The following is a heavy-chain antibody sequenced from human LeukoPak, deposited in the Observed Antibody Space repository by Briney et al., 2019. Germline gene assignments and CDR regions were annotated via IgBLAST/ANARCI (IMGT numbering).Heavy chain of an antibody. CDR3: ARGRGGDYGGNSGHFDY. Sequence: GGSLRLSCAASGFTFSSYTMNWVRQAPGKGLEWVSSINGGSSYIYYADSVKGQFTISRDNSKNTLYLQMNSLRAEDTAVYYCARGRGGDYGGNSGHFDYWGQGTLVTVSS. V-gene: IGHV3-21*01. J-gene: IGHJ4*02. CDR2: INGGSSYI. D-gene: IGHD4-23*01. CDR1: GFTFSSYT.